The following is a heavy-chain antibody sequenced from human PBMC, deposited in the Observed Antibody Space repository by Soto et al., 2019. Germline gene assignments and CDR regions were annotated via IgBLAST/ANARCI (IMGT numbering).Heavy chain of an antibody. CDR3: ARDLKQQLVRFYYYGMDV. CDR1: GYTFTSYY. J-gene: IGHJ6*02. D-gene: IGHD6-13*01. CDR2: INPSGGST. V-gene: IGHV1-46*01. Sequence: ASVKVCCKASGYTFTSYYIHWVRQAPGQGLEWMGIINPSGGSTSYAQKFQGRVTMTRDTSTSTVYMELSSLRSEDTAVYYCARDLKQQLVRFYYYGMDVWGQGTTVTVSS.